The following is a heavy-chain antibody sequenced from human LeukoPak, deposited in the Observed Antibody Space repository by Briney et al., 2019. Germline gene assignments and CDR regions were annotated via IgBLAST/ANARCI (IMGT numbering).Heavy chain of an antibody. CDR2: ISGSGGST. CDR1: GFTFSSYA. CDR3: AKGSYDSSGYSLGFDY. J-gene: IGHJ4*02. Sequence: PGGSLRLSCTASGFTFSSYAMSWVRQAPGKGLEWVSAISGSGGSTYYADSVKGRFTISRDNSKNTLYLQMNSLRAEDTAVYYCAKGSYDSSGYSLGFDYWGQGTLVTVSS. D-gene: IGHD3-22*01. V-gene: IGHV3-23*01.